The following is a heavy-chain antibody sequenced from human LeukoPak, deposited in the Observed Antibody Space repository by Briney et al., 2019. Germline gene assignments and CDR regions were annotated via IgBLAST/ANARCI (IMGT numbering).Heavy chain of an antibody. J-gene: IGHJ4*02. CDR2: ISGSGGST. D-gene: IGHD6-13*01. Sequence: GGSLRLSCAASGFTFSSYAMSWVRQAPGKGLEWVSAISGSGGSTYYADSVKGRFTISRDNSKNTLYLQMNSLRAEDMAVYYCAKVKSGIAAAGTYDYWGQGTLVTVSS. V-gene: IGHV3-23*01. CDR3: AKVKSGIAAAGTYDY. CDR1: GFTFSSYA.